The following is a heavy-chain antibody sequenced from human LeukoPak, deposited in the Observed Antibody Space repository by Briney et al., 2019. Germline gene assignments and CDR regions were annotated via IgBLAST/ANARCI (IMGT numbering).Heavy chain of an antibody. V-gene: IGHV3-48*03. D-gene: IGHD2-2*02. J-gene: IGHJ5*02. CDR1: GFTFSSYE. CDR2: ISSSGSTI. Sequence: GGSLRLSCAASGFTFSSYEMNWVRQAPGKGLEWVSYISSSGSTIYYADSVKGRFTISRDNAKNSLYLQMNSLRAEDTAVYYCARIPNTAPFPNWFDPWGQGTLVTVSS. CDR3: ARIPNTAPFPNWFDP.